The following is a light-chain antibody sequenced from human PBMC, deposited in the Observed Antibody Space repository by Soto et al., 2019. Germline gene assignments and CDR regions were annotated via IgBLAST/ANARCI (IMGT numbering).Light chain of an antibody. CDR3: QQYNSYSGT. V-gene: IGKV1-5*03. CDR2: KAS. CDR1: QSISSW. J-gene: IGKJ1*01. Sequence: DIQMAQSPSTLSATVRDRGTITCRGSQSISSWLAWYQQKPGKAPKLLIYKASSLESGVPSRFSGSGSGTEFTLTISSLQPDDFATYYCQQYNSYSGTFGQGTKVDIK.